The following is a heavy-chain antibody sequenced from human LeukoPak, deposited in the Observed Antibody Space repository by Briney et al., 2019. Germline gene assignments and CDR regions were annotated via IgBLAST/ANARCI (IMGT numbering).Heavy chain of an antibody. D-gene: IGHD2-21*02. J-gene: IGHJ3*02. Sequence: KPSETLSLTCAVYGGSFSGYYWSWLRQPPGKGLEWIGEINHSGSTNYNPSLKSRVTISLDTSKNQCSLKLSSVTAADTAVYYCAGAYCGGDCYSGRAFDIWGQGTMVTVSS. CDR3: AGAYCGGDCYSGRAFDI. CDR2: INHSGST. V-gene: IGHV4-34*01. CDR1: GGSFSGYY.